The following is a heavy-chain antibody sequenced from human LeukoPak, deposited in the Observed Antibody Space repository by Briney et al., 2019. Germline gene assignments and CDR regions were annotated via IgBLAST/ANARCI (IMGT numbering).Heavy chain of an antibody. Sequence: GGSLRLSCAASGFTFSSYAMHWVRQAPGKGLEWVAVISYDGSSKYYADSVKGRFTISRDNSKSTLYLQMNSLRAEDTAVYYCAGSYYDIVTGLGEFDPWGQGTLVTVSS. D-gene: IGHD3-9*01. CDR3: AGSYYDIVTGLGEFDP. J-gene: IGHJ5*02. CDR2: ISYDGSSK. CDR1: GFTFSSYA. V-gene: IGHV3-30-3*01.